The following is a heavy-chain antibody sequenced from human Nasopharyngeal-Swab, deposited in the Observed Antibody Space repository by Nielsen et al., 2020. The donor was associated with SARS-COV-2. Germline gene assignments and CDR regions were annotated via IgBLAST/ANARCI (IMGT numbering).Heavy chain of an antibody. V-gene: IGHV3-23*01. CDR2: ISGTGIST. CDR3: ASRTVFGVVTFYYYFGMDV. D-gene: IGHD3-3*01. Sequence: GESLKISCAASGFIFSGSAMNWVRQAPGKGLEWVSAISGTGISTYYADSVKGRFTISRDNSENTLYLQMNSLRAEDTAVYYCASRTVFGVVTFYYYFGMDVWGQGTLVTVSS. J-gene: IGHJ6*02. CDR1: GFIFSGSA.